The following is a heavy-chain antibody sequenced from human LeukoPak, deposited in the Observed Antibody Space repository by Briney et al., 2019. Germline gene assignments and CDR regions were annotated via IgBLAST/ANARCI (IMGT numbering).Heavy chain of an antibody. CDR3: AREREYSSSSWFDP. CDR2: ISAYNGNT. J-gene: IGHJ5*02. CDR1: GYTFTSYG. Sequence: GASVKVSCKASGYTFTSYGISWVRQAPGQGLEWRGWISAYNGNTNYAQKLQGRVTMTTDTSTSTAYMELRSLRSDDTAVYYCAREREYSSSSWFDPWGQGTLVTVSS. V-gene: IGHV1-18*01. D-gene: IGHD6-6*01.